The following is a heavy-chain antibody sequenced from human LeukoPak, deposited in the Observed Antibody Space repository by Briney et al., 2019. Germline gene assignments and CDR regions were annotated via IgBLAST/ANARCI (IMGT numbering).Heavy chain of an antibody. D-gene: IGHD2-21*01. J-gene: IGHJ4*02. Sequence: ASETLSLTCTVSGGSISGSSYYWGWIRQPPGKGLEWIGSIYYSGSTYYNPSLKSRVTISVDTSKNQFSLKLNSVTATDTAVYFCARTYGPWGQGNLVTVSS. CDR3: ARTYGP. CDR1: GGSISGSSYY. V-gene: IGHV4-39*01. CDR2: IYYSGST.